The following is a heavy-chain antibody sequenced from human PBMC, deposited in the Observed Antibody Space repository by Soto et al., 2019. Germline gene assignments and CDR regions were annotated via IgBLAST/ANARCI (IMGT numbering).Heavy chain of an antibody. J-gene: IGHJ4*02. V-gene: IGHV3-7*03. CDR1: GFTFSSYW. Sequence: GGSLRLSCAASGFTFSSYWINWVRQAPGKGXEXVXXXKXDXXXKXXXXSVKGRFIISRDNAKESLFLQMNSLRAEDTAVYYCARGQYGGKGYWGQGTLVTVSS. CDR2: XKXDXXXK. CDR3: ARGQYGGKGY. D-gene: IGHD2-15*01.